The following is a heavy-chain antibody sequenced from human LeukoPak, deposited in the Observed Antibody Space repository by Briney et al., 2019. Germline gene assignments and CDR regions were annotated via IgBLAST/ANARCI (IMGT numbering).Heavy chain of an antibody. D-gene: IGHD6-13*01. V-gene: IGHV1-2*06. J-gene: IGHJ4*02. CDR3: ARDHLAAAGSGG. Sequence: ASVKVSCKASGYTFTGHNIHWVRQAPGQGLEWMGRINPNSGGTNYAQKFQGRVTMTRDTSINTAYMEVSRLRSDDTAVYYCARDHLAAAGSGGWGQGTLVTVFS. CDR1: GYTFTGHN. CDR2: INPNSGGT.